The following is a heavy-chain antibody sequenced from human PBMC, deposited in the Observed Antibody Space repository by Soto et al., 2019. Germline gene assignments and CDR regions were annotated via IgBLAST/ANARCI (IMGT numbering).Heavy chain of an antibody. CDR1: GGTFSSYT. CDR2: IIPIFGTA. V-gene: IGHV1-69*12. J-gene: IGHJ2*01. Sequence: QVQLVQSGAEVKKPGSSVTVSCKASGGTFSSYTINWVRQAPGQGLEWMGGIIPIFGTANYAQKFQVRVTITADESTRIAYMELSSLRFEATDVYHCVTGNQRCLQLWNFLLGGRGTLVTLSS. CDR3: VTGNQRCLQLWNFLL. D-gene: IGHD1-1*01.